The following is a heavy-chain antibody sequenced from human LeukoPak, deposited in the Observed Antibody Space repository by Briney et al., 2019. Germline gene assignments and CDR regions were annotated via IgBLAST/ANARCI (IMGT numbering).Heavy chain of an antibody. Sequence: SETLSLTCTVSGGSISSSSYYWGWIRQPPGKGLEWIGSIYYSGSTYYNPSLKSRVTISVDTSKNQFSLKLSSVTAADTAVYYCARGYSSSWYGYYYYYMDVWGKGTTVTVSS. CDR2: IYYSGST. V-gene: IGHV4-39*07. CDR3: ARGYSSSWYGYYYYYMDV. D-gene: IGHD6-13*01. CDR1: GGSISSSSYY. J-gene: IGHJ6*03.